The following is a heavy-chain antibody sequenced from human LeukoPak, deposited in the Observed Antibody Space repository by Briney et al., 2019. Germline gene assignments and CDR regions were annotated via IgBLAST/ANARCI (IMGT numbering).Heavy chain of an antibody. J-gene: IGHJ4*02. Sequence: GGSLRLSCAASGFTFDDYAMHWVRQVPGKGLEWVSTISWKSDIIGYADSVKGRFTISRDNAKNSLYLQMNSLRAEDTALYYCAKEADYHGELLYYYFDYWGQGTLVTVSS. CDR2: ISWKSDII. CDR1: GFTFDDYA. CDR3: AKEADYHGELLYYYFDY. V-gene: IGHV3-9*01. D-gene: IGHD3-10*01.